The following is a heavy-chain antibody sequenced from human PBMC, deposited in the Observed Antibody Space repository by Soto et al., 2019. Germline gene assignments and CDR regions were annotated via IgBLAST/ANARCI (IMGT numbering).Heavy chain of an antibody. V-gene: IGHV4-34*01. CDR1: GGSFSGYY. D-gene: IGHD3-10*01. Sequence: PSENLSLTCAVYGGSFSGYYWGWIRQPPGKGLEWIGGINHSGSTNYNPSLKSRVTISVDTSKNQFSLKLSSVTAADTAVYYCARGDYYGSGSYYNPAKHYYYYGMDVWGQGTTVTVSS. CDR3: ARGDYYGSGSYYNPAKHYYYYGMDV. J-gene: IGHJ6*02. CDR2: INHSGST.